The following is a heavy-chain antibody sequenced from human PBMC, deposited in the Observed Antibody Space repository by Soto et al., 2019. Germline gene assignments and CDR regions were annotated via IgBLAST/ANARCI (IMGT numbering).Heavy chain of an antibody. CDR3: AKDCGGDCWFDY. CDR2: ISGSGGST. D-gene: IGHD2-21*02. J-gene: IGHJ4*02. Sequence: GGSLRLSCTASGFTFSSYAMSWVRQAPGKGLEWVSAISGSGGSTYYADSVKGRFTISRDNSKNTLYLQMNSLRAEDTAVYYCAKDCGGDCWFDYWGQGTLVTVSS. V-gene: IGHV3-23*01. CDR1: GFTFSSYA.